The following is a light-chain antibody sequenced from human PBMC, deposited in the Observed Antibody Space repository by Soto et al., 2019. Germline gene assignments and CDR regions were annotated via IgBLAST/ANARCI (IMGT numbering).Light chain of an antibody. Sequence: EIVMTQSPATLSVSPGERVTLSCRASQSVNSNLAWYQQKPGQTPKLLIYVASTRATGIPARFSGSGSGTEFTLTISSLQSEDFAIYYCQQYNAWPFTFGGGTKVEFK. CDR1: QSVNSN. CDR3: QQYNAWPFT. J-gene: IGKJ4*01. V-gene: IGKV3-15*01. CDR2: VAS.